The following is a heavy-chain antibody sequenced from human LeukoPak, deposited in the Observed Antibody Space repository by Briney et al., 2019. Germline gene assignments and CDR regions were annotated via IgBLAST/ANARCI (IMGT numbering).Heavy chain of an antibody. Sequence: PGGSLRLSCAASGFSVRTNYMSWVRQAPGKGLEWVSVNYSGGTIRYAHSVKGRFTISRDNSRDTLHLQMNSLRVDDTAVYYCVRAVHHLFYSDSSGYYGDAFAVWGQGTVVTVSS. CDR2: NYSGGTI. D-gene: IGHD3-22*01. CDR3: VRAVHHLFYSDSSGYYGDAFAV. CDR1: GFSVRTNY. J-gene: IGHJ3*01. V-gene: IGHV3-53*01.